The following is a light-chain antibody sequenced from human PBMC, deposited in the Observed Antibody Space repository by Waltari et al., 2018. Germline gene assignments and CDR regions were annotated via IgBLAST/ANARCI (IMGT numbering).Light chain of an antibody. CDR3: QQRISWLGWT. Sequence: EIVLTQSPATLSFSPGERATLSCRASQSVSTYLAWYQQKPGQVPRLLIYGASNRATGIPARCSGSGSGTEFTTTISSLEPEDFAVYYCQQRISWLGWTFGQGTKVEIK. J-gene: IGKJ1*01. CDR1: QSVSTY. V-gene: IGKV3-11*01. CDR2: GAS.